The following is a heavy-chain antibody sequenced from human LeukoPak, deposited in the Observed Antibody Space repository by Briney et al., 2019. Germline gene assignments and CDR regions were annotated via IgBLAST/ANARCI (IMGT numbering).Heavy chain of an antibody. J-gene: IGHJ5*02. V-gene: IGHV4-39*01. CDR2: IYYSGST. Sequence: SETLSLTCTVPGGSISSRSYYWGWIRQPPGKGLEWIGSIYYSGSTYYNPSLKSRVTISVDTSKNHLSLKLSSVTAADTAVYYCARRSSSSPTPYWFDPWGQGTLVTVSS. CDR3: ARRSSSSPTPYWFDP. CDR1: GGSISSRSYY. D-gene: IGHD6-6*01.